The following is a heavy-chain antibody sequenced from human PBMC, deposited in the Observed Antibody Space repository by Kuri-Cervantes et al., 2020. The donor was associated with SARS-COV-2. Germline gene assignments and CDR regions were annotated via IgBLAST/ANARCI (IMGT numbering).Heavy chain of an antibody. D-gene: IGHD1-1*01. Sequence: GESLKISCAASGFTFSIYWMSWVRQAPGKGLEWVANIKEDGSEQYYVDSVKGRFTISRDNAKNMLFLQMNSLRAEDTAVYYCVRDGDHWNFDYWGQGTLVTVSS. CDR2: IKEDGSEQ. CDR1: GFTFSIYW. CDR3: VRDGDHWNFDY. V-gene: IGHV3-7*01. J-gene: IGHJ4*02.